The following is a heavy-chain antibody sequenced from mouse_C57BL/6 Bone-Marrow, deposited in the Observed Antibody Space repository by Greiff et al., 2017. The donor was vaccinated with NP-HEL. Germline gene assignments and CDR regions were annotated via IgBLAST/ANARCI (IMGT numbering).Heavy chain of an antibody. J-gene: IGHJ1*03. CDR1: GFTFSSYA. D-gene: IGHD1-1*01. CDR3: TRDRLLRGYFDV. Sequence: EVMLVESGEGLVKPGGSLKLSCAASGFTFSSYAMSWVRQTPEKRLEWVAYISSGGDYIYYADTVKGRFTISRDNARNTLYLQMSSLKSEDTAMYYCTRDRLLRGYFDVWGKGTTVTVSS. V-gene: IGHV5-9-1*02. CDR2: ISSGGDYI.